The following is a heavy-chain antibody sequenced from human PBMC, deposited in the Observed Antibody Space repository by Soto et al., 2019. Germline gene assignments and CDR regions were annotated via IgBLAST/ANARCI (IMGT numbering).Heavy chain of an antibody. D-gene: IGHD3-10*01. Sequence: QLQLQESGPGLVKSSETLSLTCIVSGVSISSVNYYWVLIRQPPGQGLEWIASIHYSGRTYYNPSLKNRVTISVDTSKNQFYLRLSSVTAADTAQYYCARQAGSGAHFDYWGQGTLVTVSS. J-gene: IGHJ4*02. CDR3: ARQAGSGAHFDY. CDR1: GVSISSVNYY. V-gene: IGHV4-39*01. CDR2: IHYSGRT.